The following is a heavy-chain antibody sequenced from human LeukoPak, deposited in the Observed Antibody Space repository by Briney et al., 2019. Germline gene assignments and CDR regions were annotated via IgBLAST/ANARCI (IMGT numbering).Heavy chain of an antibody. V-gene: IGHV1-2*02. CDR2: INPNSGGT. CDR3: ARDPFGIWFGELFGYFDY. Sequence: ASVKVSCKASGYTFTGYYMHWVRRAPGQGLEWMGWINPNSGGTNYAQKFQGRVTMTRDTSISTAYMELSRLRSDDTAVYYCARDPFGIWFGELFGYFDYWGQGTLVTVSS. CDR1: GYTFTGYY. J-gene: IGHJ4*02. D-gene: IGHD3-10*01.